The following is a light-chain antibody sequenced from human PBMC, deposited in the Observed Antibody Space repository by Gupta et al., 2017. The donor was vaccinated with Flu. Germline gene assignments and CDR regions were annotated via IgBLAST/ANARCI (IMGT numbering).Light chain of an antibody. J-gene: IGLJ1*01. CDR3: SSYAGNDNYV. Sequence: SALTQPPSASGSPGQSLTISCTGTNSDVGAYNLVSWYQQHPGKAPKLIIYEVTKRPSGVPDRFSGSKSVNTASLTVSGLQAEDEADYYCSSYAGNDNYVFGTGTKVTVL. CDR1: NSDVGAYNL. CDR2: EVT. V-gene: IGLV2-8*01.